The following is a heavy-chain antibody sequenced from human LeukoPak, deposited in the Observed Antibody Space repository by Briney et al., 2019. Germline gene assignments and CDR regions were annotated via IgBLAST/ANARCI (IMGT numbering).Heavy chain of an antibody. CDR1: GGSISTFY. CDR2: IYYSGST. D-gene: IGHD4-17*01. Sequence: PSETLSLTCTVSGGSISTFYWSWIRQPPGKGLEWIGYIYYSGSTNYNPSLKSRVTISLDTSKNQFSLKLSSVTAADTAVYYCAREGGPGGDYGSIDSWGQGTLVTVSS. J-gene: IGHJ4*02. CDR3: AREGGPGGDYGSIDS. V-gene: IGHV4-59*01.